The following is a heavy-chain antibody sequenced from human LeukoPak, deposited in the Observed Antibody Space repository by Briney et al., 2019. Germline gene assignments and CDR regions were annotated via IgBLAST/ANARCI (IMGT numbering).Heavy chain of an antibody. CDR2: IYYTGST. Sequence: SETLSLTCTVSGGSISGNYWSWIRQPPGKGLEWIGYIYYTGSTNYNPSLKSRVTMSVDTSKNQFSLKLSSVTAADTAVYYCARDQEYYYGSGSPRWFDPWGQGTLVTVSS. J-gene: IGHJ5*02. CDR1: GGSISGNY. V-gene: IGHV4-59*12. CDR3: ARDQEYYYGSGSPRWFDP. D-gene: IGHD3-10*01.